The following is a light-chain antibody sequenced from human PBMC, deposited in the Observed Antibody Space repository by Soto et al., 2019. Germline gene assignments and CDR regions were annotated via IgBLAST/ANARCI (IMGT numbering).Light chain of an antibody. CDR3: MQGSHWPWT. CDR2: KVS. CDR1: QGLVHSDGNTY. Sequence: DIVMTQSPLSLPVTLGQPASISCRSSQGLVHSDGNTYLNWFQQRPGQSPRRLIYKVSNRDSGVPDRCSGSGSGTDFTLKISRVEAEDVGVYYCMQGSHWPWTFGQGTKVEVK. J-gene: IGKJ1*01. V-gene: IGKV2-30*02.